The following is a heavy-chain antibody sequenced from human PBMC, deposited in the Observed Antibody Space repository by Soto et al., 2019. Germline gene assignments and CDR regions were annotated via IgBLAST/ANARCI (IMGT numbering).Heavy chain of an antibody. CDR1: GFTFSNFG. J-gene: IGHJ4*02. D-gene: IGHD2-15*01. V-gene: IGHV3-30*18. CDR3: VKGGVVARQELDH. Sequence: QVQLVESGGGVVQPGRSPRLSCAASGFTFSNFGMHWVRQAPGKGLEWVAAISSDGGDKYYSHSVKDRFTISRDNSKNTLFLQMNGLRVEATAVYYCVKGGVVARQELDHWGQGILVTVSS. CDR2: ISSDGGDK.